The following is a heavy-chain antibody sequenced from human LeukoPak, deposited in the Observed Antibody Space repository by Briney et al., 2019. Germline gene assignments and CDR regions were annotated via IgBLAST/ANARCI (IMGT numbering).Heavy chain of an antibody. CDR1: GFTFSSYE. V-gene: IGHV3-48*03. Sequence: GGSLRLSCAASGFTFSSYEMNWVRQAPGKGLEWVSYISSSGSTIYYADSVKGRFTISRDNAKNSLYLQMNSLRAEDTAIYYCALPHYYDSEGASDMDLWGKGTTVTISS. CDR2: ISSSGSTI. CDR3: ALPHYYDSEGASDMDL. D-gene: IGHD3-10*01. J-gene: IGHJ6*03.